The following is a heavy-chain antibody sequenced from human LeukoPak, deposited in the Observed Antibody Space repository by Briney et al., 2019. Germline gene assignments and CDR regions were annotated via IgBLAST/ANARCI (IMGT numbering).Heavy chain of an antibody. J-gene: IGHJ6*02. Sequence: GGSLRLSCAASGFTFSDYYMSWIRQAPGKGLEWVSYISSSGSTIYYADSVKGRFTISRDNAKNSLYLQMNSLGAEDTAVYYCAREGYSSGWYSYYYGMDVWGQGTTVTVSS. CDR1: GFTFSDYY. CDR2: ISSSGSTI. V-gene: IGHV3-11*04. CDR3: AREGYSSGWYSYYYGMDV. D-gene: IGHD6-19*01.